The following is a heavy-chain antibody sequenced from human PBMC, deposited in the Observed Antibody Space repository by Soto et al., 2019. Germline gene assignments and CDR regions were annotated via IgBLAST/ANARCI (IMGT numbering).Heavy chain of an antibody. CDR2: INSDGSIT. CDR1: GFTFSSYW. J-gene: IGHJ6*03. CDR3: ARSPIDYLPNYYMDV. D-gene: IGHD3-10*01. Sequence: PGGSLRLSCAASGFTFSSYWMPWVRQAPGKGLVWVSRINSDGSITSYAGSVKGRFTISRDNAKNTLYLQMNSLRAEDTAVYYCARSPIDYLPNYYMDVWGKGTTVTVSS. V-gene: IGHV3-74*01.